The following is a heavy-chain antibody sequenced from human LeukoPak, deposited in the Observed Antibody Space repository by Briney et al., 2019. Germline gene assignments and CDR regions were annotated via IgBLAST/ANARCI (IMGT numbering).Heavy chain of an antibody. J-gene: IGHJ3*02. V-gene: IGHV3-53*01. CDR2: IYSGGST. D-gene: IGHD1-26*01. CDR3: AREGEATRGAFDI. Sequence: GGSLRLSCAASGFTVSSNYMSWVRQAPGKGLEWVSVIYSGGSTYYADSVKGRFTISRDNSKNTLYLQMNSLRAEDTAVYYCAREGEATRGAFDIWGQGTMVTVSS. CDR1: GFTVSSNY.